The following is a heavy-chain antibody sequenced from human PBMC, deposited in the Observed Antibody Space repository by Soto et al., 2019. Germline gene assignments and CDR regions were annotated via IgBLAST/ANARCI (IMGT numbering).Heavy chain of an antibody. CDR1: GGSVSSCSYY. Sequence: SEALSLTSPVSGGSVSSCSYYWIWIRQPPGKGLEWIVYIYYSGSTNYNPSLKSRVTISVDTSKNQFSLKLSSVTAADTAVYYCARISGWYYYFDYWGQGTLVTVSS. D-gene: IGHD6-19*01. CDR2: IYYSGST. CDR3: ARISGWYYYFDY. V-gene: IGHV4-61*01. J-gene: IGHJ4*02.